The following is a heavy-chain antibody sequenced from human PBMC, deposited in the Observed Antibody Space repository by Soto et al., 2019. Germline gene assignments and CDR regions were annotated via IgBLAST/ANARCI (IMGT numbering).Heavy chain of an antibody. CDR2: MYSTGST. Sequence: SETLSLTCSVSGASVSRGGCYWSWMRQHAGKGLEWLGFMYSTGSTYLNSSLKSRGNISIATSKNQFSRMLTSLTAAEPAVYFRARGARDISGAQLWGRGTLVTVSS. V-gene: IGHV4-31*03. J-gene: IGHJ1*01. D-gene: IGHD3-22*01. CDR3: ARGARDISGAQL. CDR1: GASVSRGGCY.